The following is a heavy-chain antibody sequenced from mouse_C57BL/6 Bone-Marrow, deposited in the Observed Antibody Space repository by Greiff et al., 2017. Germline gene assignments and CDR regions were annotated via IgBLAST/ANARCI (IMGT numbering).Heavy chain of an antibody. J-gene: IGHJ2*01. CDR2: IDPENGDT. Sequence: DVHLVESGAELVRPGASVKLSCTASGFNIKDDYMHWVKQRPEQGLEWIGWIDPENGDTEYASKFQGKATITADTSSNTAYLQLSSLTSEDTAVYYCTFYSNWGYWCQGTTLPVSS. D-gene: IGHD2-5*01. CDR3: TFYSNWGY. V-gene: IGHV14-4*01. CDR1: GFNIKDDY.